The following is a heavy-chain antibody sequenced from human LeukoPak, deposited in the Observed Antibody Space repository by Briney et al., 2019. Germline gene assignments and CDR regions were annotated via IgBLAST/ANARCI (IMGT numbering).Heavy chain of an antibody. V-gene: IGHV3-33*06. CDR1: GFILSSYA. CDR3: AKYTKGPERGSIDY. CDR2: IGFSGGSK. D-gene: IGHD2-8*01. J-gene: IGHJ4*02. Sequence: GGSLRLSCAASGFILSSYAMNRVRQAPGKGLEWVAVIGFSGGSKYYADSVKGRFTISRDNSKSTLSLQMNSLRAEDTAVYYCAKYTKGPERGSIDYWGQGTLVTVSS.